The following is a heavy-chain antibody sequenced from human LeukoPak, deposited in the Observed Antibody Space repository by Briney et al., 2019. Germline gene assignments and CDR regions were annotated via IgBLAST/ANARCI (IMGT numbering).Heavy chain of an antibody. Sequence: GGSLRLSCAASRLSFSSFAMSWVRQGPARGLERVSSIRGNGETFYADSVKGRFTLSSDSSRNTVYFQLNNLKVDDTAIYYCARLYGSGSNYLDYWGQGTLVTVSS. CDR3: ARLYGSGSNYLDY. D-gene: IGHD3-10*01. CDR2: IRGNGET. J-gene: IGHJ4*02. V-gene: IGHV3-23*01. CDR1: RLSFSSFA.